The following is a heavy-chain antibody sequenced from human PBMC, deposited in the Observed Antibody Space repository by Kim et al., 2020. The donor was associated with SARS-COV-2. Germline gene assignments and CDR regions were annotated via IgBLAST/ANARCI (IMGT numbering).Heavy chain of an antibody. V-gene: IGHV3-30*18. CDR2: ISYDGSNK. Sequence: GGSLRLSCAASGFTFSSYGMHWVRQAPGKGLEWVAVISYDGSNKYYADSMKGRFTISRDNSKNTLYLQMNSLRAEDTAVYFCAKSLFSDLPPEMMDYWGQGTLVTVPS. J-gene: IGHJ4*02. CDR3: AKSLFSDLPPEMMDY. CDR1: GFTFSSYG. D-gene: IGHD3-16*01.